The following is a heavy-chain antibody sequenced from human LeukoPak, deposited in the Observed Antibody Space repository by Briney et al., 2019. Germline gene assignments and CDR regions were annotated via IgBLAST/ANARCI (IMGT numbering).Heavy chain of an antibody. Sequence: GGSLRLSCAASGFTFTNYEMNGVAQAPGKTLEWISYISGSDSTIYYADSVNGRFTISRDNAKDALYAQMNSLRAEDTAVYYCARGGYSDSSAADMTWGQGTLVTVYS. D-gene: IGHD3-22*01. CDR2: ISGSDSTI. CDR3: ARGGYSDSSAADMT. J-gene: IGHJ5*02. CDR1: GFTFTNYE. V-gene: IGHV3-48*03.